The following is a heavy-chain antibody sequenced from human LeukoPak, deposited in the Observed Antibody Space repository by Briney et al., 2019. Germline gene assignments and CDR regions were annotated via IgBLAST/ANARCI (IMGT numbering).Heavy chain of an antibody. Sequence: SETLSLTCTVSGGSISSGNYYWSWIRQHPGKGLEWIGYIHHSGSTYYNPSLKSRVIISVDTSKNQFSLKLNSVTAADTAVYYCAPFVGGIYGFDPGGKETLVTFS. V-gene: IGHV4-31*03. CDR1: GGSISSGNYY. CDR3: APFVGGIYGFDP. J-gene: IGHJ5*02. CDR2: IHHSGST. D-gene: IGHD3-16*01.